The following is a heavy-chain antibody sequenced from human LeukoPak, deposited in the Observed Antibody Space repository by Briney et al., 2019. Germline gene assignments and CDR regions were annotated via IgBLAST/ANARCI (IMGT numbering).Heavy chain of an antibody. CDR2: IYSGGST. J-gene: IGHJ3*02. V-gene: IGHV3-53*01. D-gene: IGHD6-19*01. CDR1: GFTVSSNY. CDR3: ARSPVAGREDAFDI. Sequence: PGGSLRLSCAASGFTVSSNYMSWVRQAPGKGLEWVSVIYSGGSTYYADSVKGRFTISRDNSKSTLYIQMNSLRAEDTAVYYCARSPVAGREDAFDIWGQGTMVSASS.